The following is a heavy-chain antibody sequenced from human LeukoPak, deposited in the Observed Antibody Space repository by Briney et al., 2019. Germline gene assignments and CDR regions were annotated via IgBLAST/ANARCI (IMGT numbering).Heavy chain of an antibody. CDR1: GYSFTSYW. CDR3: ARHSTYYYDSSGYYSPEFDY. Sequence: GESLKISCKGSGYSFTSYWIGWVRQMPGKGLEWMGIIYPGDSDTRYSPSFQGQVTISADKSISTAYLQWSSLKASDTAMYYCARHSTYYYDSSGYYSPEFDYWGQGTLVTVSS. CDR2: IYPGDSDT. D-gene: IGHD3-22*01. J-gene: IGHJ4*02. V-gene: IGHV5-51*01.